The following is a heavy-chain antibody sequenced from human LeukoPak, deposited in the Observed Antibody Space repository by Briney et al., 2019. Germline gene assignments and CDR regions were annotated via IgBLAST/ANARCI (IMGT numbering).Heavy chain of an antibody. CDR1: GGYTGSHY. V-gene: IGHV4-4*07. J-gene: IGHJ5*02. Sequence: SETLSLTCTVSGGYTGSHYWSWIRQPAGKGLEWIGRISPSGTSHYNPSLGSRVTMSVDTSKNYFSLRLSSVTAADTAVYYCARDFYASGFYFWFDPWGQGILVTVSS. D-gene: IGHD2/OR15-2a*01. CDR3: ARDFYASGFYFWFDP. CDR2: ISPSGTS.